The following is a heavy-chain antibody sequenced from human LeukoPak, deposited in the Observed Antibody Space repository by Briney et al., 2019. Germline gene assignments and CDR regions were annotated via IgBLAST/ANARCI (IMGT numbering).Heavy chain of an antibody. J-gene: IGHJ3*02. CDR2: IYTSGST. D-gene: IGHD3-16*01. CDR3: ARDLGSWPHVTLDI. CDR1: GGSISSYY. Sequence: SETLSLTCTVSGGSISSYYWSWIRQPAGKGLERIGRIYTSGSTNYNPSLKSRVTMSVDTSKNQFSLKLTSVTAADTAIYYCARDLGSWPHVTLDIWGHGTLVTASS. V-gene: IGHV4-4*07.